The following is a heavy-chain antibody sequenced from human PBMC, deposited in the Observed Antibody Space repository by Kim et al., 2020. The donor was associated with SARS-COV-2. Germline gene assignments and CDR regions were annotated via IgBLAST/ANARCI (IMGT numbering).Heavy chain of an antibody. V-gene: IGHV3-21*01. Sequence: GGSLRLSCEASGFNFNNHVMSWVRQRPGKGLEWVSSISSKSSSYIFDADSVKGRFTISRDDAKNSLYLQMNSLRVEDTAVYYCVRGETAAPLVMDVWGQGTTVTVSS. J-gene: IGHJ6*02. D-gene: IGHD1-1*01. CDR2: ISSKSSSYI. CDR3: VRGETAAPLVMDV. CDR1: GFNFNNHV.